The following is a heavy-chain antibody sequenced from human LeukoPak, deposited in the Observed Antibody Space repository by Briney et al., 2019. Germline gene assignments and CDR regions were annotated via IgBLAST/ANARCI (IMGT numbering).Heavy chain of an antibody. CDR2: IYYSGST. V-gene: IGHV4-59*01. J-gene: IGHJ6*02. CDR3: ARESDYYYYYGMDV. CDR1: GGSISSYY. Sequence: SETLSLTCTVSGGSISSYYWSWIRQPPGKGLEWIGYIYYSGSTNYNPSLKSRVTISVDTSKNQFSLKLSSVTAADTAVYYCARESDYYYYYGMDVWGQGTTVTVSS.